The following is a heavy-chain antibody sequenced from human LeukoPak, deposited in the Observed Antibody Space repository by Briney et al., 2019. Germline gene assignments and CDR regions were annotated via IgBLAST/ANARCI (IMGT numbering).Heavy chain of an antibody. V-gene: IGHV1-2*06. J-gene: IGHJ3*02. D-gene: IGHD3-10*01. CDR2: INPNSGGT. Sequence: ASVKVSCKASGYTFTGYYMHWVRQAPGQGLEWMGRINPNSGGTNYAQKFQGRVTMTRDTSISTAYMELSRLRSDDTAVYYCARGMWYYYGSGSYRDAFDIWGQGTMVTVSS. CDR3: ARGMWYYYGSGSYRDAFDI. CDR1: GYTFTGYY.